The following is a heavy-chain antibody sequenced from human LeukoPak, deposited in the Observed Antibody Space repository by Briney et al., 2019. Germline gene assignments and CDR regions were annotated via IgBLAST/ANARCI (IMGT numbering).Heavy chain of an antibody. CDR3: ARNLPVRNDGWPLFDY. V-gene: IGHV3-11*01. J-gene: IGHJ4*02. CDR1: GFTFSDSY. D-gene: IGHD1-1*01. CDR2: ISSSGETI. Sequence: GGSLRLSCAASGFTFSDSYMSWIRQSPGKGLEWISYISSSGETIYYADSMKGRFTISRDNAKNSLYRHINSLSAEDTAVYYCARNLPVRNDGWPLFDYWGQGTLVTVSS.